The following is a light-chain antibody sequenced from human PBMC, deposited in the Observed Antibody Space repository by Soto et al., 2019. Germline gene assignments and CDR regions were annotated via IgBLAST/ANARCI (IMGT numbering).Light chain of an antibody. J-gene: IGLJ3*02. Sequence: QSALTQPASVSGSPGQSITISCTGTSSDVGGYNYVSWYQHHPAKAPKLMIYEGNKRPSGVSNRFSGSRSGNTASLTISGLQAEDEADYYCCSYTDGSSLLFGGGTKLTVL. CDR3: CSYTDGSSLL. CDR2: EGN. V-gene: IGLV2-23*01. CDR1: SSDVGGYNY.